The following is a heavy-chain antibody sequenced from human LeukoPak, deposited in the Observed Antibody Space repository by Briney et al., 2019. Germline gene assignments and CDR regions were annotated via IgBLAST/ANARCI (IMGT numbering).Heavy chain of an antibody. J-gene: IGHJ4*02. CDR3: AKGGYYIGDY. V-gene: IGHV3-74*01. CDR1: GFTLSGYW. CDR2: SDNDGTGT. Sequence: GGSLRLSCAGSGFTLSGYWMHWVRQVPGEGLVWVAHSDNDGTGTAYADSVKGRFSISRDNAKNMLFLQMNSLRAEDTAVYYCAKGGYYIGDYWGQGTLVTVSS. D-gene: IGHD3-3*01.